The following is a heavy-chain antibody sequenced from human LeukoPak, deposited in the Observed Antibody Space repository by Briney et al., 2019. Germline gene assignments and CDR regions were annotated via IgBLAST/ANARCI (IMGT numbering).Heavy chain of an antibody. J-gene: IGHJ5*02. Sequence: PGGSLRLSWAASGSTVSNYDVHWVRQAPGKGLEWVAVIWYDGSNKYYVDSVKGRFTISRDNSKTTLSLHMNSLRAEDTAVYSCANELLFGELPLLFLPSWRQGTLVTVSS. CDR3: ANELLFGELPLLFLPS. CDR1: GSTVSNYD. D-gene: IGHD3-10*01. V-gene: IGHV3-33*06. CDR2: IWYDGSNK.